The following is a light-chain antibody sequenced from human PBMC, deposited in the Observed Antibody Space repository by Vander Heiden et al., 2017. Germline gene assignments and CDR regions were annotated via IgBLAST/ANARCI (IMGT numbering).Light chain of an antibody. Sequence: EIVITQSPATLPVSPGERATLSCRASQSVSSNLAWYQQKPGQAPRLLIYGASTRATGIPARFSGSGSGTEFTLTISSLQSEDFAVYYCQQYNNWPGTFGQGTKVEIK. CDR1: QSVSSN. CDR3: QQYNNWPGT. CDR2: GAS. V-gene: IGKV3-15*01. J-gene: IGKJ1*01.